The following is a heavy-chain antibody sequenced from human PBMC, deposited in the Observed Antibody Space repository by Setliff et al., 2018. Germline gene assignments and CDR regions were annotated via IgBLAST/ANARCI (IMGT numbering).Heavy chain of an antibody. Sequence: SETLSLTCTVSGGSITRGDYVWSWIRQPPGKGLEWVGNIGHTGSINYNPSLKSRLTISRDTSKNQVSLKLNSVTATDTAVYYCARDLGHGGDSDYWGQGILVTVSS. J-gene: IGHJ4*02. CDR1: GGSITRGDYV. CDR3: ARDLGHGGDSDY. CDR2: IGHTGSI. V-gene: IGHV4-39*07. D-gene: IGHD2-21*02.